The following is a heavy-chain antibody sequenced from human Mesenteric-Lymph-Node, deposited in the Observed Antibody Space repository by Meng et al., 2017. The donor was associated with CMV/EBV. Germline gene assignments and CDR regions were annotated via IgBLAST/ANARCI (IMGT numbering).Heavy chain of an antibody. V-gene: IGHV4-39*01. Sequence: SETLSLTCTVSGGSIKSGSYYWGWVRQPPGKGLEWIGSFHYSGSTYYNPSLRSRVTIPVDTSKNKFSLRLSSVTAADTAVYHCARLSYCSSTDCYFDYWGQGTLVTVSS. J-gene: IGHJ4*02. CDR1: GGSIKSGSYY. D-gene: IGHD2-2*01. CDR3: ARLSYCSSTDCYFDY. CDR2: FHYSGST.